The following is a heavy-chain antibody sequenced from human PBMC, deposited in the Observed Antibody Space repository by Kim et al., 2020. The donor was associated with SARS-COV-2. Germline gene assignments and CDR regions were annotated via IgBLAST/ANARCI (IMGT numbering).Heavy chain of an antibody. V-gene: IGHV3-23*01. J-gene: IGHJ4*02. Sequence: GGSLRLSCAASGFPLRNYMMTWVRQVPGKGLEWVSTISGGGDTTYYADSVKGRFSISRDNSRNTVFLQMNSLRAEDTALYYCAKEIRGPTILSYFDYWGPGTLVTVSS. CDR3: AKEIRGPTILSYFDY. D-gene: IGHD1-26*01. CDR1: GFPLRNYM. CDR2: ISGGGDTT.